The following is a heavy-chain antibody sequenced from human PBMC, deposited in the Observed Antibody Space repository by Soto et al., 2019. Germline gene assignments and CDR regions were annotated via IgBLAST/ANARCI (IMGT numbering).Heavy chain of an antibody. Sequence: SVKVSCKASGGTFSSYAISWVRQAPGQGLEWMGGIIPIFGTANYAQKFQGRVTITADESTSTAYMELSSLRSEDTAVYYCARGWEGGIVVVTAPDAFDIWGQGTMVTVSS. V-gene: IGHV1-69*13. CDR3: ARGWEGGIVVVTAPDAFDI. CDR2: IIPIFGTA. CDR1: GGTFSSYA. J-gene: IGHJ3*02. D-gene: IGHD2-21*02.